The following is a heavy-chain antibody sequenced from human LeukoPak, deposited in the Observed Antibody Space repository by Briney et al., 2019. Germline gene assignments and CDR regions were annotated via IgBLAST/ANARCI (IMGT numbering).Heavy chain of an antibody. V-gene: IGHV3-30*04. CDR3: ASDSWNGYNSFDY. CDR2: ISYDGRNK. CDR1: GFTFSSYG. D-gene: IGHD5-24*01. Sequence: GGSLRLSCAASGFTFSSYGMHWVRQAPGKGLEWVAVISYDGRNKNYADSVKGRFTISRDNSKNTLYVQMNSLRAEDTAVYYCASDSWNGYNSFDYWGQGTLVTVSS. J-gene: IGHJ4*02.